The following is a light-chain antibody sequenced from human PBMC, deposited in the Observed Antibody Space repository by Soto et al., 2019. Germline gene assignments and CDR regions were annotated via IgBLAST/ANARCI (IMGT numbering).Light chain of an antibody. V-gene: IGKV1-5*03. Sequence: DIQLTQSPSTLSASVGDRVTITCRASQSISVWLAWYQQKPGKAPKFLIYKASNLQSGVPSRFRGGGSGTEFTLTISSLQPDDFATYNCQHYDNYSWTFGQGTKVEIK. CDR3: QHYDNYSWT. CDR1: QSISVW. CDR2: KAS. J-gene: IGKJ1*01.